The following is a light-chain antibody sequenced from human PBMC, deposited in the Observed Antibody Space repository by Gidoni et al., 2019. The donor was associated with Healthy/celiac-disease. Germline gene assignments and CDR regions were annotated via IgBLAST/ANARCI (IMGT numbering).Light chain of an antibody. J-gene: IGLJ1*01. CDR2: EGS. CDR3: CSYAGSNV. CDR1: SSDVGSYNL. Sequence: QSALTQPASVSGSPGQSITISCTVTSSDVGSYNLVSWYQQHPGKAPKLMIYEGSKRPSGVSNRFSGSKSGNTASLTISGLQAEDEADYYCCSYAGSNVFGTGTKVTVL. V-gene: IGLV2-23*01.